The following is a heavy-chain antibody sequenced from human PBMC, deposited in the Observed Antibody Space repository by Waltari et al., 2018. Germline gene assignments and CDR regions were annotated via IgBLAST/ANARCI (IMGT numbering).Heavy chain of an antibody. CDR2: INAGTGTT. J-gene: IGHJ4*01. Sequence: QVQLVQSGAEAKEPGASVRVSGKASDYSFPTAAIHWLRQAPGQRLEWMGWINAGTGTTNFAQKFQNRLTISTDTSASTAYMDLHSLRSEDTAVYYCARSFQLLYFDFWGPCSLLPVSS. CDR3: ARSFQLLYFDF. D-gene: IGHD3-10*01. CDR1: DYSFPTAA. V-gene: IGHV1-3*01.